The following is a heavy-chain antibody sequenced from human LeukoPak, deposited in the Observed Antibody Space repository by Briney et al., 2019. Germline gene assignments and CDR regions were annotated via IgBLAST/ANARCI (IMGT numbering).Heavy chain of an antibody. CDR3: VRQVADYFYYYMDV. CDR1: GGSVSSSNYY. J-gene: IGHJ6*03. CDR2: IYFSETT. Sequence: SETLSLTCTVSGGSVSSSNYYWGWVRQSPGKGLEWVGAIYFSETTYYNPSLKSRITISLDTSKNQFSLKLSSVTAADTAVYYCVRQVADYFYYYMDVWGKGTTVTVTS. V-gene: IGHV4-39*01. D-gene: IGHD2-15*01.